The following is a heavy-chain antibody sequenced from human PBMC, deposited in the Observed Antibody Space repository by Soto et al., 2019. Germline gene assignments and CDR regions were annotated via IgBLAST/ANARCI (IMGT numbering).Heavy chain of an antibody. J-gene: IGHJ6*02. CDR2: ISWNSGSI. CDR3: VSEVDDHYYGMDV. D-gene: IGHD1-1*01. Sequence: EVQLVESGGRLVQPGRSLRLSCAASGFTFDDYAMHWVRQAPGKGLEWVSGISWNSGSIGYADSVKGRFTISRDNAKNSLYLQMNSMRAEDTALYYCVSEVDDHYYGMDVWGQGTTVTVSS. V-gene: IGHV3-9*01. CDR1: GFTFDDYA.